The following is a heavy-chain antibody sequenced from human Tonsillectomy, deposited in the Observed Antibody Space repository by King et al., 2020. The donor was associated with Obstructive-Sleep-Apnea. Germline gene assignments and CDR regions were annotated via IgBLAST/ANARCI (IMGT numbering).Heavy chain of an antibody. Sequence: QLQESGPGLVKPSETLSLTCTVSGGSISSSDYYWGWIRQPPGKGLEWIGSIYYSGSPYYNPSLKSRVTISLDTSKNHFSLRLSSVTAADTAVYYCVREDYGDFECAYWGQGTLVTVSS. D-gene: IGHD4-17*01. CDR2: IYYSGSP. V-gene: IGHV4-39*07. CDR3: VREDYGDFECAY. J-gene: IGHJ4*02. CDR1: GGSISSSDYY.